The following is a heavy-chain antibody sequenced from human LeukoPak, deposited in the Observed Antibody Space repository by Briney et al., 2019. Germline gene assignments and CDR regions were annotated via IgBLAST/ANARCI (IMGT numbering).Heavy chain of an antibody. CDR1: GGSISSYY. CDR3: ARHGLVDDAFDI. J-gene: IGHJ3*02. Sequence: SETLSLTCTVSGGSISSYYWSWIRQPPGKGLEWIGYIYYSGRTNYNPSLKSRVTISVDTSKNQFSLKLSSVTAADTAVYYCARHGLVDDAFDIWGQGTMVTVSS. V-gene: IGHV4-59*08. CDR2: IYYSGRT. D-gene: IGHD5-12*01.